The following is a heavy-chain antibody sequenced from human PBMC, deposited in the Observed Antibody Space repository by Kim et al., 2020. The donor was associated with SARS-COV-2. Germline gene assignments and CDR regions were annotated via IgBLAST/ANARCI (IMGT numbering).Heavy chain of an antibody. Sequence: GRFTISRDNSKTTLYLQMNSLRAEDTAVYYCARATVTTKIYYYYYGMDVWGQGTTVTVSS. V-gene: IGHV3-30*01. CDR3: ARATVTTKIYYYYYGMDV. D-gene: IGHD4-4*01. J-gene: IGHJ6*02.